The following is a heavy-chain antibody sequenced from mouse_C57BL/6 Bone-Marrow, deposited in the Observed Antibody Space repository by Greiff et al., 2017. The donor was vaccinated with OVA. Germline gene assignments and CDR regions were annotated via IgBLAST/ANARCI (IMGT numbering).Heavy chain of an antibody. CDR2: IDPENGDT. J-gene: IGHJ4*01. D-gene: IGHD2-4*01. V-gene: IGHV14-4*01. Sequence: EVQLQQSGAELVRPGASVKLSCTASGFNIKDDYMHWVKQRPEQGLEWIGWIDPENGDTEYASKFQGKATITADTSSNTAYLQLSSLTSEDTAVYYCTTPIYYDYDDAMDYWGQGTSVTVSS. CDR1: GFNIKDDY. CDR3: TTPIYYDYDDAMDY.